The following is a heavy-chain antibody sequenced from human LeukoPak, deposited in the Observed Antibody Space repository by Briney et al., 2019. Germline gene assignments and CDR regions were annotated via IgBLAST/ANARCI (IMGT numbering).Heavy chain of an antibody. CDR1: GFTFSSYW. V-gene: IGHV3-7*01. CDR2: IKQDGSEK. J-gene: IGHJ4*02. Sequence: GGSLRLSCAASGFTFSSYWMSWVRQAPGKGLEWVANIKQDGSEKYYVDSVKGRFTISRDNAKNSLYLQMNSLRAEDTAVYYCARETYYDILTGPSDYFDYWGQGTLVTVSS. D-gene: IGHD3-9*01. CDR3: ARETYYDILTGPSDYFDY.